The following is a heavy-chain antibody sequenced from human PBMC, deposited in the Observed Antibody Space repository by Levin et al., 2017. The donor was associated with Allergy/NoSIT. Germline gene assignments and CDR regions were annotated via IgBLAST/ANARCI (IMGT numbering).Heavy chain of an antibody. D-gene: IGHD6-19*01. CDR3: ARAPRRPVAGPGYFQH. Sequence: PSETLSLTCAVYGGSFSGYYWSWIRQPPGKGLEWIGEINHSGSTNYNPSLKSRVTISVDTSKNQFSLKLSSVTAADTAVYYCARAPRRPVAGPGYFQHWGQGTLVTVSS. J-gene: IGHJ1*01. CDR2: INHSGST. V-gene: IGHV4-34*01. CDR1: GGSFSGYY.